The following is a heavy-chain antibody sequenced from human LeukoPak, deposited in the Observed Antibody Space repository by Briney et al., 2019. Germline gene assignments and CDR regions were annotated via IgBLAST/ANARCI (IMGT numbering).Heavy chain of an antibody. CDR2: ITGSGDRT. CDR3: AKWEIVGDTGDY. CDR1: GFTFSSYA. D-gene: IGHD1-26*01. J-gene: IGHJ4*02. Sequence: PGGSLRLSCAASGFTFSSYAMSWVHQAPGKGLEWVSSITGSGDRTYYADSVKGRFTISRDNSRNTLYLQMNSLRAEDTAVYYCAKWEIVGDTGDYWGQGTLVTVSS. V-gene: IGHV3-23*01.